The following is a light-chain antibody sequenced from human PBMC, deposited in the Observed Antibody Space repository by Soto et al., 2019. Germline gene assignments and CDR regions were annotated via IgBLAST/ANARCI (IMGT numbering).Light chain of an antibody. CDR2: SNN. V-gene: IGLV1-44*01. CDR1: SSNIGSNT. CDR3: AAWDDSLNGVE. J-gene: IGLJ2*01. Sequence: QSVLTQPPSASGTPGQRVTISCSGSSSNIGSNTVNWYQQLPGTAPKLLIYSNNQRPSGVPDRLSGSKSGTSASLAISGLQSEDEADYYCAAWDDSLNGVEFGGGTKLAVL.